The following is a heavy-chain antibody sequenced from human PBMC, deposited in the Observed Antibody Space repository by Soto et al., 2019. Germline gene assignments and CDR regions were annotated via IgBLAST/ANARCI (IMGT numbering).Heavy chain of an antibody. J-gene: IGHJ5*02. CDR1: GGSISSSSYF. D-gene: IGHD2-21*02. CDR2: VYYSGST. CDR3: ARHPSDFWFDP. Sequence: QLQLQESGPGLVKPSETLSLTCSVSGGSISSSSYFWGWIHQPPGKGLEWIGSVYYSGSTYYNPSLKSRVAVSVDTAKNQFSRKLSAVTAADTAVYYCARHPSDFWFDPWGQGTLVTVSS. V-gene: IGHV4-39*01.